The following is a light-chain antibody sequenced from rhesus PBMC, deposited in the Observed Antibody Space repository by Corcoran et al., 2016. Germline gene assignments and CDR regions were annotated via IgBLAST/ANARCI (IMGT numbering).Light chain of an antibody. CDR3: QETRNLYS. J-gene: IGKJ2*01. CDR2: GAS. V-gene: IGKV3-31*02. CDR1: QSVSSY. Sequence: EIVMTQSPATLSLSPGERATLSCRASQSVSSYLAWYQQKPGQAPRLHISGASSWATGIPDRFSGSGSGTDFPLTISSLEPEDFAVYYCQETRNLYSFGQGTKVEIK.